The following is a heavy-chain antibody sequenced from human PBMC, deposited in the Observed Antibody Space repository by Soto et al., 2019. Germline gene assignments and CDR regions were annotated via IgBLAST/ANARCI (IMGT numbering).Heavy chain of an antibody. CDR2: ISGSGGST. Sequence: PGGSLILSCAASGFTFSSYAMSWVRQAPGKGLEWVSAISGSGGSTYYADSVKGRFTISRDNSKNTLYLQMNSLRAEDTAVYYCALYGSGSYYNSASYYYGMEVWGQGTTVTV. CDR1: GFTFSSYA. D-gene: IGHD3-10*01. V-gene: IGHV3-23*01. CDR3: ALYGSGSYYNSASYYYGMEV. J-gene: IGHJ6*02.